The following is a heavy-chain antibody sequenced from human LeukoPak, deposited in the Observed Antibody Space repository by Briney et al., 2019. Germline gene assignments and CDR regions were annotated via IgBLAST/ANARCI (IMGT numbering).Heavy chain of an antibody. Sequence: PGRSLRLPCAASGFTFSSYPLHWVRQAPGKGLEWVAVISYDGSNKYYADSVKGRFTISRDNSKNSLYLQMNSLRPEDTAVYYCARDRYFSGWYGGPDYWGQGTLVTASS. CDR2: ISYDGSNK. CDR3: ARDRYFSGWYGGPDY. D-gene: IGHD6-19*01. CDR1: GFTFSSYP. V-gene: IGHV3-30-3*01. J-gene: IGHJ4*02.